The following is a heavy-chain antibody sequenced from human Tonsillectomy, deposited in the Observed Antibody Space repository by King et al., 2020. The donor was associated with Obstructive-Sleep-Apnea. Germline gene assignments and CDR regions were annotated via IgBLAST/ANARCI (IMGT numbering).Heavy chain of an antibody. V-gene: IGHV3-15*01. CDR3: TTAYSAGWCFDY. J-gene: IGHJ4*02. CDR2: VKSKIDGGTT. CDR1: GFIFTKAW. D-gene: IGHD6-19*01. Sequence: VQLVESGGGFIKSGGSLSLSCAASGFIFTKAWMSWVRQAPGKGLEWVGRVKSKIDGGTTDYAAPVKGRFSISRDDSKNTLYLEINSLKTEDTAVYYCTTAYSAGWCFDYWGQGALVTVSS.